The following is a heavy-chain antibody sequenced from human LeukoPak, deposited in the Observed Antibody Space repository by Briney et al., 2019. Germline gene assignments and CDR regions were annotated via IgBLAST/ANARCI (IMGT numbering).Heavy chain of an antibody. CDR3: ARDSPYSSGTFDY. Sequence: GGSLRLSCAASGFTFSSYAMSWVRQAPGKGLEWVSSISSSSSYIYYADSVKGRFTISRDNAKNSLYLQMNSLRAEDTAVYYCARDSPYSSGTFDYWGQGTLVTVSS. CDR1: GFTFSSYA. V-gene: IGHV3-21*01. J-gene: IGHJ4*02. D-gene: IGHD6-19*01. CDR2: ISSSSSYI.